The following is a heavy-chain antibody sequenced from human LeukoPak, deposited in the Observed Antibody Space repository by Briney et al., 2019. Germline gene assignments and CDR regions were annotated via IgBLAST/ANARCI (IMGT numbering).Heavy chain of an antibody. V-gene: IGHV4-61*02. CDR2: IYTSGST. CDR3: ARDPGMATMGNYYYYMDV. CDR1: GGSISSGSYY. J-gene: IGHJ6*03. D-gene: IGHD5-24*01. Sequence: SETLSLTCTVSGGSISSGSYYWSWIRQPAGKGLEWIGRIYTSGSTNYNPSLKSRVTISVDTSKNQFSLKLSSVTAADTAVYYCARDPGMATMGNYYYYMDVWGKGTTVTISS.